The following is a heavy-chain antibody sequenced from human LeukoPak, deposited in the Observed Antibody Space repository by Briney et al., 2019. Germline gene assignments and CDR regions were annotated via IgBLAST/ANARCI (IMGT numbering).Heavy chain of an antibody. J-gene: IGHJ4*02. CDR2: TYYTGSP. V-gene: IGHV4-59*12. Sequence: GSLRLSCAASGFTFNSYAMSWVRQAPGKGLEWIGTTYYTGSPTFYNPSLKSRLTISVDTSKSHFSLKLTSVTAADTAVYYCARDFLRDYGDPFDSWGQGTLVTVSS. CDR3: ARDFLRDYGDPFDS. CDR1: GFTFNSYA. D-gene: IGHD4-17*01.